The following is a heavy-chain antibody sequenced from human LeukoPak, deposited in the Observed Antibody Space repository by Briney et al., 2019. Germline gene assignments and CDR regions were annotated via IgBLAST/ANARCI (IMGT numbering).Heavy chain of an antibody. CDR3: ARDTPRGYSYGCPFDY. D-gene: IGHD5-18*01. Sequence: VASVKVSCKASGYTFTSYYMHWVRQAPGQGLEWMGIINPSGGSTSYAQKFQGRVTMTRDTSTSTVYMELSSLRSEDTAVYYCARDTPRGYSYGCPFDYWGQGTLVTVSS. J-gene: IGHJ4*02. CDR2: INPSGGST. CDR1: GYTFTSYY. V-gene: IGHV1-46*01.